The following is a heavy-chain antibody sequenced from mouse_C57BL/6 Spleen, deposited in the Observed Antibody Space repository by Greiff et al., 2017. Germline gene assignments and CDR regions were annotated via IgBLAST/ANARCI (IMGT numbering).Heavy chain of an antibody. D-gene: IGHD1-1*01. Sequence: EVNVVESGGGLVKPGGSLKLSCAASGFTFSDYGMHWVRQAPEKGLEWVAYISSGSSTIYYADTVKGRFTISRDNAKNTLFLQMTSLRSEDTAMYYCAIHYYGSSPYYAMDYWGQGTSVTVSS. CDR3: AIHYYGSSPYYAMDY. J-gene: IGHJ4*01. V-gene: IGHV5-17*01. CDR2: ISSGSSTI. CDR1: GFTFSDYG.